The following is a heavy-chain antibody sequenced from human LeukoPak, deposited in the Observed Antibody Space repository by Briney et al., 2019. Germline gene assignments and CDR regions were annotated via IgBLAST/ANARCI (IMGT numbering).Heavy chain of an antibody. D-gene: IGHD5-12*01. Sequence: PSETLSLTCAVYGGSFSGYYWSWIRQPAGKGLEWIGRIYTSGSTNYNPSLKSRVTISVDPSKNQFSLKLSSVTAADTAVYYCARMGVATSRSFDYWGQGTLVTVSS. V-gene: IGHV4-59*10. J-gene: IGHJ4*02. CDR3: ARMGVATSRSFDY. CDR1: GGSFSGYY. CDR2: IYTSGST.